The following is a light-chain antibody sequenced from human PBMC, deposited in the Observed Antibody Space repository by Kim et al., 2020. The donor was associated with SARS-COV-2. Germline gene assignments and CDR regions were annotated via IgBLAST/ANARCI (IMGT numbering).Light chain of an antibody. CDR3: QQYGSSPQT. J-gene: IGKJ1*01. CDR1: ETVGSNY. V-gene: IGKV3-20*01. CDR2: GAS. Sequence: EIVLTQSPGTLPLSPGERVTLSCRASETVGSNYLAWYQQKPGQAPRLLIYGASNRAIGIPDRFSGGGSDTDFTLIISRLEPEDFAVYFCQQYGSSPQTFGRGTKVDIK.